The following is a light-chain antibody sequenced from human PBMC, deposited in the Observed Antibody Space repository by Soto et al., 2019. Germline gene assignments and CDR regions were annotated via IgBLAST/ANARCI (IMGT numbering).Light chain of an antibody. CDR3: SSYTSSSRPPYV. V-gene: IGLV2-14*01. J-gene: IGLJ1*01. CDR1: SSDVGGYNY. Sequence: QSALTQPASVSGSPGQSITISCTGTSSDVGGYNYVSWYQQHPGKAPKLMIYDVSNRPSGVSNRFSGSKSGNTASLTISGPQAEDEADYYCSSYTSSSRPPYVFGTGTKVTVL. CDR2: DVS.